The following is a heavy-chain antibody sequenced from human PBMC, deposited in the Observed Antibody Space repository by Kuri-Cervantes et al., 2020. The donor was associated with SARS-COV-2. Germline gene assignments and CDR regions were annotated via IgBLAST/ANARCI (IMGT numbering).Heavy chain of an antibody. Sequence: SGPTLVKPTETLTLTCTVSGFSLSNARMGVSWIRQPPGKALERLAHIFSNDEKSYSTSLKTRLTISKDTSKNQVVVTMTNMDPVDTATYYCARIKGVGSSNWFDPWGQGTLVTVSS. CDR1: GFSLSNARMG. J-gene: IGHJ5*02. CDR3: ARIKGVGSSNWFDP. V-gene: IGHV2-26*01. CDR2: IFSNDEK. D-gene: IGHD2-2*01.